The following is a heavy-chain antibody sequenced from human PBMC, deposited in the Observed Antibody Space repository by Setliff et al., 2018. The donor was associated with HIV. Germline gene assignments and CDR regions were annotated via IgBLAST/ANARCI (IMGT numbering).Heavy chain of an antibody. Sequence: SETLSLTCTVSGGSISSGGYYWSWIRQHPVKGLEWIGYIYHSGSTYYNPSLKSRVTISVDTFKNQFSLNLSSVTAADTAVYYCARFPLLHKNAFDIWGQGTMVTVSS. D-gene: IGHD2-15*01. CDR2: IYHSGST. CDR3: ARFPLLHKNAFDI. CDR1: GGSISSGGYY. J-gene: IGHJ3*02. V-gene: IGHV4-31*03.